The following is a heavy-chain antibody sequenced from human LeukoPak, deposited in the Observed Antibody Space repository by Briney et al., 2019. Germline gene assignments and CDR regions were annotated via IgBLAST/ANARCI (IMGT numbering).Heavy chain of an antibody. CDR3: ATSAAGIFIPFDY. J-gene: IGHJ4*02. Sequence: ASVKVSCKASGYTFTSYYMHWVRQAPGQGLEWMGIIDPSGGSTSYAQKFQGRVTMTEDTSTDTAYMELSSLRSEDTAVYYCATSAAGIFIPFDYWGQGTLVTVSS. V-gene: IGHV1-46*01. CDR1: GYTFTSYY. CDR2: IDPSGGST. D-gene: IGHD6-13*01.